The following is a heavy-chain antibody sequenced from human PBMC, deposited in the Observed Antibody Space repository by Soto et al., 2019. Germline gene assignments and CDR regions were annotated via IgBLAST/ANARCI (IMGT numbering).Heavy chain of an antibody. CDR3: ARGDRGGSGSPASYYYSGLDV. CDR1: GFTFNSYA. J-gene: IGHJ6*02. D-gene: IGHD3-10*01. CDR2: VSAGGDMT. V-gene: IGHV3-23*01. Sequence: DVQVLESGGDLVQPGGSLRLSCAASGFTFNSYAMSWVRQAPGKGLEWVSSVSAGGDMTYYSDSVKGRFTISRDNSNTALLLQRNSLRIEDTALYYCARGDRGGSGSPASYYYSGLDVWGQGTTVIVS.